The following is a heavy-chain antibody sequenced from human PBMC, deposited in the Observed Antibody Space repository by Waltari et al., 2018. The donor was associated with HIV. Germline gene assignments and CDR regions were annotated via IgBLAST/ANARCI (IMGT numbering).Heavy chain of an antibody. V-gene: IGHV4-61*02. CDR3: ARRGIQLWFYAFDI. J-gene: IGHJ3*02. Sequence: QVQLQESGPGLVKPSQTLSLTCTDTGGSISSGSYYWSWIRQPAGKGLEWIGRIYTSGSTNYNPSLKSRVTISVDTSKNQFSLKLSSVTAADTAVYYCARRGIQLWFYAFDIWGQGTMVTVSS. D-gene: IGHD5-18*01. CDR1: GGSISSGSYY. CDR2: IYTSGST.